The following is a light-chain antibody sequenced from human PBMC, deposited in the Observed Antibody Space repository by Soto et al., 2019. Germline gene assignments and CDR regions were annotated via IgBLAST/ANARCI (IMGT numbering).Light chain of an antibody. CDR3: QQYNSYSRT. J-gene: IGKJ1*01. CDR1: QSISSW. Sequence: DVQITQSPATLSASVGDRVTITCRASQSISSWLAWYQQKPGKAPKLLIYKASSLESGVPSRLSGSGSGTEFTLTISSLQPDDFATYYCQQYNSYSRTFGQGTKV. V-gene: IGKV1-5*03. CDR2: KAS.